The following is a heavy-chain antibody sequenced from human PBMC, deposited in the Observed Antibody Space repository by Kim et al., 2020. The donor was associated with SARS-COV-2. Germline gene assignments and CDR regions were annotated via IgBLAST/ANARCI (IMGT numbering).Heavy chain of an antibody. Sequence: AQKFQGRVTITAGKSTSTAYMELSSLRSEDTAVYYCARALSPTVTGVFDYWGQGTLVTVSS. J-gene: IGHJ4*02. CDR3: ARALSPTVTGVFDY. V-gene: IGHV1-69*04. D-gene: IGHD4-17*01.